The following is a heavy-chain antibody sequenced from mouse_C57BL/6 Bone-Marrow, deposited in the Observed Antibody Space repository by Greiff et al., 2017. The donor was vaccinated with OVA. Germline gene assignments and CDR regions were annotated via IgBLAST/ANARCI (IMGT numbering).Heavy chain of an antibody. CDR3: ARGWLLIAMDY. J-gene: IGHJ4*01. CDR1: GYTFTSYW. CDR2: IGPNSGGT. Sequence: QVQLQQPGAELVKPGASVKLSCKASGYTFTSYWMHWVKQRPGRGLEWIGRIGPNSGGTKYNEKFKSKATLTVDKPSSTAYMQLSSLTSEDSAVYYCARGWLLIAMDYWGQGTSVTVSS. V-gene: IGHV1-72*01. D-gene: IGHD2-3*01.